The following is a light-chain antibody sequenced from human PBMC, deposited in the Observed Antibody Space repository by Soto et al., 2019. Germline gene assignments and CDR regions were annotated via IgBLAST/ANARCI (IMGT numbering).Light chain of an antibody. J-gene: IGKJ5*01. Sequence: EIVLTQSPATLSLSPGETATLSCRASQSVSSYLVWYQHKPGQAPRLLIYDASNRAAGIPARFSGSGSGTDFTLTISSLEPEDFAIYYCQQRSNWPPITFGQGTRLEMK. CDR3: QQRSNWPPIT. CDR1: QSVSSY. CDR2: DAS. V-gene: IGKV3-11*01.